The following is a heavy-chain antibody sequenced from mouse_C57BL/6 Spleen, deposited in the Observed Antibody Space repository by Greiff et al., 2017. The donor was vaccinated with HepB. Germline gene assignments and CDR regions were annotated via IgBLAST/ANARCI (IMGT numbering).Heavy chain of an antibody. J-gene: IGHJ3*01. V-gene: IGHV5-9*01. CDR2: ISGGGGNT. Sequence: EVQVVESGGGLVKPGGSLKLSCAASGFTFSSYTMSWVRQTPEKRLEWVATISGGGGNTYYPDSVKGRFTISRDNAKNTLYLQMSSLRSEDTALYYCARLYYGSSFAYWGQGTLVTVSA. D-gene: IGHD1-1*01. CDR1: GFTFSSYT. CDR3: ARLYYGSSFAY.